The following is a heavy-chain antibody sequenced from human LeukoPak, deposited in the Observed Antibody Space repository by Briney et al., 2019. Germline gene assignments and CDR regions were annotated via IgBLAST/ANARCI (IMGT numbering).Heavy chain of an antibody. J-gene: IGHJ3*02. CDR3: ASSEGTVDAFDI. D-gene: IGHD3-10*01. V-gene: IGHV4-59*08. CDR2: IYYSGST. Sequence: SETLSLTCTVSGGSISSYYWSWIRQPPGKGLEWIGYIYYSGSTNYNPSLKSRVTISVDTSKNQFSLKLSSVTAADTAVYYCASSEGTVDAFDIWGQGTVVTVSS. CDR1: GGSISSYY.